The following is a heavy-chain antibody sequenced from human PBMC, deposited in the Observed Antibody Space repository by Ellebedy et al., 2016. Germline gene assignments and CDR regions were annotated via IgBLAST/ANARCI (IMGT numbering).Heavy chain of an antibody. CDR2: ISGSGGST. CDR1: GFTFSSYA. Sequence: GESLKISXAASGFTFSSYAMSWVRQAPGKGLEWVSAISGSGGSTYYADSVKGRFTISRDNSKNTLYLQMNSLRAEDTAVYYCAKRDLGGDYWGQGTLVTVSS. J-gene: IGHJ4*02. CDR3: AKRDLGGDY. D-gene: IGHD2-15*01. V-gene: IGHV3-23*01.